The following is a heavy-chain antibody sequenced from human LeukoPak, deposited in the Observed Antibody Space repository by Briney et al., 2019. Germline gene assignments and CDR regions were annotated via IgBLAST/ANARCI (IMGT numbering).Heavy chain of an antibody. CDR1: GFTFSSYS. D-gene: IGHD3-16*01. Sequence: GGSLRLSCAASGFTFSSYSMNWVRQAPGKGLEWVSHISSSSSTIYYADSVKGRFTISRDNAKNSLYLQMNSLRAEDMAVYYCAKDGGQGADYWGQGTLVTVSS. CDR2: ISSSSSTI. J-gene: IGHJ4*02. CDR3: AKDGGQGADY. V-gene: IGHV3-48*01.